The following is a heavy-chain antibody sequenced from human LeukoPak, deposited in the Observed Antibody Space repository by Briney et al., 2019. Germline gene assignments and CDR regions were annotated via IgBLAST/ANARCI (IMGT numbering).Heavy chain of an antibody. CDR3: ARYCSGGCYSGVDY. CDR1: GFTFSSFG. D-gene: IGHD2-15*01. V-gene: IGHV3-33*05. CDR2: ILYEDK. J-gene: IGHJ4*02. Sequence: GGSLRLSCAASGFTFSSFGMHWVREAPGRGLEWVALILYEDKYYADSVKGRFTISRDSSKNTLYLQMDSLRAEDTAVYYCARYCSGGCYSGVDYWGQGTLVTVPS.